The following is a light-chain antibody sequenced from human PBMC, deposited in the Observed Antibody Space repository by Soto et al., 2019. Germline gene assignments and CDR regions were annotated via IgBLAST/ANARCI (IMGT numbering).Light chain of an antibody. CDR3: NSFTSKSTGV. J-gene: IGLJ1*01. CDR2: EVS. Sequence: QSALTQPASVSGSPGQSITISCTGTSSDVGVYHYVSWYQQHPGKAPKLIIYEVSNRPSGVSNRFSGSKSGNTASLTISGLQGEDEADYYCNSFTSKSTGVFGTGTKGTVL. CDR1: SSDVGVYHY. V-gene: IGLV2-14*01.